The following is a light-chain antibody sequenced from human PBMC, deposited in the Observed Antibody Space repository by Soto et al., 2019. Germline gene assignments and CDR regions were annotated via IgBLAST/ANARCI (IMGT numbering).Light chain of an antibody. CDR3: QQSYSTHT. J-gene: IGKJ2*01. Sequence: DIQMTQSPSSLSASVGDRVTITCRASQSISSYLNWYQHKPGKAPNLLIYAASSLQSGVPSRFSGSGAETDFTLTISSLQPEDFATYYCQQSYSTHTFGQGTKLEIK. CDR2: AAS. CDR1: QSISSY. V-gene: IGKV1-39*01.